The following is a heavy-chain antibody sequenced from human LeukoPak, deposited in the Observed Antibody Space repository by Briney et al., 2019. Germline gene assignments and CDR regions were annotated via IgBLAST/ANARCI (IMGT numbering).Heavy chain of an antibody. J-gene: IGHJ4*02. CDR1: GFTFSSYS. CDR2: ISSSSSYI. V-gene: IGHV3-21*01. CDR3: ARVAMLGYCSGGICEYYDY. Sequence: GGSLRLSCAASGFTFSSYSMNWVRQAPGKGLEWVSSISSSSSYIYYADSVKGRFTISRDNAKNSLYLQMNSLRAEDTAVYYCARVAMLGYCSGGICEYYDYWGQEALRTVSS. D-gene: IGHD2-15*01.